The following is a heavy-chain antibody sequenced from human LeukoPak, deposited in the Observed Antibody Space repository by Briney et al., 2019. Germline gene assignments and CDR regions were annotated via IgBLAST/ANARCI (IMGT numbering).Heavy chain of an antibody. D-gene: IGHD2-15*01. J-gene: IGHJ4*02. CDR3: ANAPTYCSGGSCYSAFDY. CDR1: GFTFSSYG. Sequence: GGSLRLSCAASGFTFSSYGMHWVRQAPGKGLEWVAVISYDGSNKYYADSVKGRFTISRDNSKNTLYLQMNSLRAGDTAVYYCANAPTYCSGGSCYSAFDYWGQGTLVTVSS. CDR2: ISYDGSNK. V-gene: IGHV3-30*18.